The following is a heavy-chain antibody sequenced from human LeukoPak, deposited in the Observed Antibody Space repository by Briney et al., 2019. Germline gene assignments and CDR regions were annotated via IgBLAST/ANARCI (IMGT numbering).Heavy chain of an antibody. Sequence: ASVKVSCKASGYTFTGYYMHRVRQAPGQGLEWMGWINPNSGGTNYAQKFQGRVTMTRDTSISTAYMELSRLRSDDTAVYYCARDRPYYYDSSGYYFDAFDIWGQGTMVTVSS. D-gene: IGHD3-22*01. CDR3: ARDRPYYYDSSGYYFDAFDI. J-gene: IGHJ3*02. V-gene: IGHV1-2*02. CDR2: INPNSGGT. CDR1: GYTFTGYY.